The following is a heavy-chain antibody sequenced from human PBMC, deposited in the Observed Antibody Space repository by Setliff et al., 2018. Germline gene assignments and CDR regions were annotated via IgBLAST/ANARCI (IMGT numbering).Heavy chain of an antibody. V-gene: IGHV3-23*01. CDR1: GFTFSSYA. Sequence: ALRLSCAASGFTFSSYAMNWVRQAPGKGLEWVSTITDSGGTTYYADSVKGRFTISRDNSKNTLYLQMNSLRAEDTAVYYCAKALTTVRGGPFDYWGQGTLVTVSS. D-gene: IGHD3-10*01. CDR2: ITDSGGTT. J-gene: IGHJ4*02. CDR3: AKALTTVRGGPFDY.